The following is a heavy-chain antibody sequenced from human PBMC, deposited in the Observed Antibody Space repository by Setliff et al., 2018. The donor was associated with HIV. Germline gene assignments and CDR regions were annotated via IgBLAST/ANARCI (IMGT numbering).Heavy chain of an antibody. V-gene: IGHV1-8*02. CDR3: ARAPARANGVFDF. Sequence: ASVKVSCKPSGYTFVHFDIDWVRHAPGQGLEWIGWMTPLTASTGYSRKFQGRVTLTSDLSTGTAYMELNSLISNDTAVYYCARAPARANGVFDFWGQGSLVTVSS. D-gene: IGHD2-8*01. J-gene: IGHJ4*01. CDR1: GYTFVHFD. CDR2: MTPLTAST.